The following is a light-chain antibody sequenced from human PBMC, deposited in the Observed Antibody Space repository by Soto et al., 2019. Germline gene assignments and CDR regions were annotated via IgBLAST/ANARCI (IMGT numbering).Light chain of an antibody. CDR1: QSVSTF. Sequence: EIVLTQSRATLSCSPGERAILSGGGSQSVSTFLAWFQQKPGQPPRLLIYNASNRTTGIPARFSGSGSGTDFTLTISSLEPEDFAVYYCQQRGDWPPITFGQGTRLEIK. CDR3: QQRGDWPPIT. J-gene: IGKJ5*01. CDR2: NAS. V-gene: IGKV3-11*01.